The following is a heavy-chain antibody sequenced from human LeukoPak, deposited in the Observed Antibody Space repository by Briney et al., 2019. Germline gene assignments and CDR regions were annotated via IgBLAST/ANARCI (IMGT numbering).Heavy chain of an antibody. CDR3: ARRGITISGVLVYHYSGLDV. D-gene: IGHD3-3*01. J-gene: IGHJ6*02. V-gene: IGHV3-7*02. CDR2: IKDDGSEK. CDR1: GFTFSSHW. Sequence: GGSLRLSCAGSGFTFSSHWMNWVRQAPGKGLEWVASIKDDGSEKHFLDSVNGRFAISRDNAKNSLYLQMSSLRAEDTAVYYCARRGITISGVLVYHYSGLDVWGQGTTVTVSS.